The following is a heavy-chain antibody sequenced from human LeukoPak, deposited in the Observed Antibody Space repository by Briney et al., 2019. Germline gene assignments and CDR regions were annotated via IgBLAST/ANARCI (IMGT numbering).Heavy chain of an antibody. CDR2: ISSSSSYI. D-gene: IGHD3-10*01. CDR1: GFTFSSYS. CDR3: ARDRGTMVRGVISWNY. V-gene: IGHV3-21*01. J-gene: IGHJ4*02. Sequence: GGSLRLSCAASGFTFSSYSMNWVRPAPGKGLEWVSSISSSSSYIYYADSVKGRFTISRDNAKNSLYLQMNSLRAEDTAVYYCARDRGTMVRGVISWNYWGQGTLVTVSS.